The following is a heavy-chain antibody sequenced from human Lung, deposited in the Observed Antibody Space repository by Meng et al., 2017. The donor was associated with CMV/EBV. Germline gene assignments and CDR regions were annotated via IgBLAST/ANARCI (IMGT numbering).Heavy chain of an antibody. V-gene: IGHV3-48*03. CDR1: GFTFSGYE. J-gene: IGHJ6*02. D-gene: IGHD6-13*01. Sequence: GESLKISCVASGFTFSGYEMNWVRQAPGKGLEWVSYISSSSPIYYVDSVKGRFTVSRDNAKNSLYLQMNSLRAEDTAVYYCAGVSRRGTAASYAMDVWGQGTTVTVSS. CDR2: ISSSSPI. CDR3: AGVSRRGTAASYAMDV.